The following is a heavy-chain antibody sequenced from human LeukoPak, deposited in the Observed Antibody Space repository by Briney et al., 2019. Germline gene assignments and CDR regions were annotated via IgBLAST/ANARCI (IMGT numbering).Heavy chain of an antibody. CDR1: GGTFSSYA. CDR2: IIPIFGTA. CDR3: ARDARSYVEDAFDI. D-gene: IGHD3-16*01. J-gene: IGHJ3*02. Sequence: SVKVSCKASGGTFSSYAISWVRQAPGQGLEWMGGIIPIFGTANYAQKFQGRVTITADESTSTAYMELSSLRSEDTTVYYCARDARSYVEDAFDIWGQGTMVTVSS. V-gene: IGHV1-69*13.